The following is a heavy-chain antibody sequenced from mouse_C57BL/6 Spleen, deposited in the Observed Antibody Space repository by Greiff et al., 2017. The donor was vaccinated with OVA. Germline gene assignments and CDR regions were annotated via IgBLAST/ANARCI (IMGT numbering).Heavy chain of an antibody. CDR3: TRGVANPFDY. D-gene: IGHD1-1*02. CDR2: IDPENGDT. J-gene: IGHJ2*01. Sequence: EVQLQQSGAELVRPGASVKLSCTASGFNIKDDYMHWVKQRPEQGLEWIGWIDPENGDTEYASKFQGKATITADTASNTAYLQLSSLTSEDTAVYYCTRGVANPFDYWGQGTTLTVSS. CDR1: GFNIKDDY. V-gene: IGHV14-4*01.